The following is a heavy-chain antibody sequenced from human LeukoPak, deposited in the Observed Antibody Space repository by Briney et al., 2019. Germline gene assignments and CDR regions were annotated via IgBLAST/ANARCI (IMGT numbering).Heavy chain of an antibody. CDR2: IYTSGST. V-gene: IGHV4-61*02. J-gene: IGHJ4*02. CDR3: AREGEHSGYYD. CDR1: GGSISSGSYY. D-gene: IGHD3-22*01. Sequence: PSETLSLTCTVSGGSISSGSYYWSWIRQPAGKGLEWIGRIYTSGSTNYNPSLKSRVTISVDTSKNQFSLKLSSVTAADTAVYYCAREGEHSGYYDWGQGTLVTVSS.